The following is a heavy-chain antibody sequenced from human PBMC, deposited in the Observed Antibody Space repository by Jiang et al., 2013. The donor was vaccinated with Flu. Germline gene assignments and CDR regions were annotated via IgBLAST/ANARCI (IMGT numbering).Heavy chain of an antibody. D-gene: IGHD3-22*01. CDR1: GGSISSYY. CDR2: IYYSGST. V-gene: IGHV4-59*01. CDR3: ARGAEYYYDSRWYFDL. Sequence: GPGLVKPSETLSLTCTVSGGSISSYYWSWIRQPPGKGLEWIGYIYYSGSTNYNPSLKSRVTISVDTSKNQFSLKLSSVTAADTAVYYCARGAEYYYDSRWYFDLWGRGTLVTVSS. J-gene: IGHJ2*01.